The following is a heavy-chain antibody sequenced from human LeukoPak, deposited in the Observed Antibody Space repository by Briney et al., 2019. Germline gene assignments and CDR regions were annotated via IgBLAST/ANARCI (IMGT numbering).Heavy chain of an antibody. CDR3: AADQPRYPDAFDI. J-gene: IGHJ3*02. CDR1: GFTSTTST. Sequence: GASVKVSCKASGFTSTTSTMQWVRQARGQRLEWIGWIVVGSGDTNYAEKFQERVTITRDMSTSTVYMELSSLRSDDTAVYCCAADQPRYPDAFDIWGQGTMVTVSS. CDR2: IVVGSGDT. D-gene: IGHD1-1*01. V-gene: IGHV1-58*02.